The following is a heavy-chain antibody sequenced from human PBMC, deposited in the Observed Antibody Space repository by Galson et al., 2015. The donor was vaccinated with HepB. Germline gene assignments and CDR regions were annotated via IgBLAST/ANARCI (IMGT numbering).Heavy chain of an antibody. Sequence: SVKVSCKASGYTFNNYGINWVRQAPGQGLEWMGWISVYNGNTNYAQKFQHRATMTTDTSTSTAYLEVRSLRFDDTAVYYCARDHLRFLEWLSTDYSYYYYMDVWGKGTTVTVSS. CDR3: ARDHLRFLEWLSTDYSYYYYMDV. D-gene: IGHD3-3*01. V-gene: IGHV1-18*01. J-gene: IGHJ6*03. CDR2: ISVYNGNT. CDR1: GYTFNNYG.